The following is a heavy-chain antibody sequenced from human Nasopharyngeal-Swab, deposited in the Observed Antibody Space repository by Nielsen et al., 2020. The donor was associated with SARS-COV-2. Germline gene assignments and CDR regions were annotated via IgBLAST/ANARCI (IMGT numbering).Heavy chain of an antibody. Sequence: GESLKISCATSGFTFKSFPMHWVRQGPDKGLERVAVISYDVDKTFYADSVKGRFTVSRDDAKNTLYLQMLNLRVEDTAVYYCARDTQWELRFDYWGQGTLVTVSS. CDR1: GFTFKSFP. CDR2: ISYDVDKT. J-gene: IGHJ4*02. V-gene: IGHV3-30-3*01. D-gene: IGHD1-26*01. CDR3: ARDTQWELRFDY.